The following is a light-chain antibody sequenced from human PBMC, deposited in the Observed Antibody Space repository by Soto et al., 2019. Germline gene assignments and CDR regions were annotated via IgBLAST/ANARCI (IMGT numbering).Light chain of an antibody. V-gene: IGKV3-15*01. Sequence: EIVMTQSPATLSVSPGERATLSCRASQSVSSNLAWYQQKPGQAPRLLIYGASTRATGIPGRFSGSGSGTEFTLTISRLQSEDFAVYYCQQYNNWPLTFGGGTKVEIK. CDR1: QSVSSN. CDR3: QQYNNWPLT. J-gene: IGKJ4*01. CDR2: GAS.